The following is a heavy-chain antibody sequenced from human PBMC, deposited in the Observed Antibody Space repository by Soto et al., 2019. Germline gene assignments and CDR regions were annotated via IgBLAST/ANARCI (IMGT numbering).Heavy chain of an antibody. J-gene: IGHJ4*02. CDR1: GDSISNSRFY. Sequence: SETLSLTCSVSGDSISNSRFYWAWIRQPPGEGLEWIGSIYHTGNAYYNPSLKSRVTIFVDTSKNQFSLKLTSVTAADAAVYYCARVPDYWGQGTLVTVSS. V-gene: IGHV4-39*07. CDR2: IYHTGNA. CDR3: ARVPDY.